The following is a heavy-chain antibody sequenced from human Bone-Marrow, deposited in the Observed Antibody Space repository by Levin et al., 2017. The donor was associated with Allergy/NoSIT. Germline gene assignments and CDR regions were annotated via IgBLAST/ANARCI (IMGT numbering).Heavy chain of an antibody. Sequence: PGGSLRLSCAASGFTVSSNYMSWVRQAPGKGLEWVSVIYSCGSTYYADSVKGRFTISRDNSKNTLYLQMNSLRAEDTAVYYCARDGVSSSWYGIDYWGQGTLVTVSS. J-gene: IGHJ4*02. CDR3: ARDGVSSSWYGIDY. CDR2: IYSCGST. V-gene: IGHV3-66*03. D-gene: IGHD6-13*01. CDR1: GFTVSSNY.